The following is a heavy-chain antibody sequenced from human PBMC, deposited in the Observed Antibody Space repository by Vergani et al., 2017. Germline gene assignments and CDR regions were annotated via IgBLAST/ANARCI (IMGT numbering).Heavy chain of an antibody. D-gene: IGHD4-23*01. V-gene: IGHV5-51*01. Sequence: EVQLVQSGAEVKKPGESLKISCKGSGYRFTNFWIAWVRQMPGKGLECMGIIHPADSEIRYSPSFQGQITISVDKSINTAYLQWSNLKASDTAMYYCARHGYGGNSHNFDYWGQGTLVTVSS. CDR2: IHPADSEI. J-gene: IGHJ4*02. CDR3: ARHGYGGNSHNFDY. CDR1: GYRFTNFW.